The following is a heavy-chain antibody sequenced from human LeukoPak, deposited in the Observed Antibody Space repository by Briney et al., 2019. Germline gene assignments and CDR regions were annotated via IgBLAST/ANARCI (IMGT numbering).Heavy chain of an antibody. V-gene: IGHV1-8*01. CDR2: MNPNSGNT. CDR3: ARDGDILTGYQY. D-gene: IGHD3-9*01. Sequence: ASVKVSCKASGYTFTSYDINWVRQATGQGLEWMGWMNPNSGNTGYAQKFQGRVTMTTDTSTSTAYMELRSLRSDDTAVYYCARDGDILTGYQYWGQGTLVTVSS. J-gene: IGHJ4*02. CDR1: GYTFTSYD.